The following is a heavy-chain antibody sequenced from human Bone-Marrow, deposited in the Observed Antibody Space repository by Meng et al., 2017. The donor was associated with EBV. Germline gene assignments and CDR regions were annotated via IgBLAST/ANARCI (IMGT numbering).Heavy chain of an antibody. CDR2: IYYSGST. CDR1: GGSISSSSYY. Sequence: QLQLQESGPGLVKPSETLSRTGTVSGGSISSSSYYWGWIRQPPGKGLEWIGNIYYSGSTYYNPSLKSRVTISVDTSKNQFSLKLSSVTAADTAVYYCARDDYDILTGYYNSRAFDIWGQGTMVTVSS. J-gene: IGHJ3*02. V-gene: IGHV4-39*07. D-gene: IGHD3-9*01. CDR3: ARDDYDILTGYYNSRAFDI.